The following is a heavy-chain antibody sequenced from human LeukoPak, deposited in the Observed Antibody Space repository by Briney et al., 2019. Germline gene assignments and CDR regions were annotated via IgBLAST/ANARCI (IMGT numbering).Heavy chain of an antibody. CDR3: ASPSWSYSSSSPFDY. Sequence: ASVKVSCKASGGTFSSYAISWVRQAPGQGLEWMGGIIPIFGTANYAQKFQGRVTITTDESTSTAYMELSSLRSEDTAVYYCASPSWSYSSSSPFDYWGQGTLVTVSS. V-gene: IGHV1-69*05. D-gene: IGHD6-6*01. CDR1: GGTFSSYA. CDR2: IIPIFGTA. J-gene: IGHJ4*02.